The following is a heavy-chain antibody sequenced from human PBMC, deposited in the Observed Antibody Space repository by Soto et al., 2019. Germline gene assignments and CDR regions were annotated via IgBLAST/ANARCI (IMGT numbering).Heavy chain of an antibody. CDR1: GNTLTSSYA. Sequence: ASVKVSCKASGNTLTSSYAMHWVRQAPGQRLEWMGWINPDDGNTNYAQNLQGRVTMRTDTSASTAYMEIRSLRSDDTAVYYCARVAGSPDYWGQG. CDR3: ARVAGSPDY. CDR2: INPDDGNT. V-gene: IGHV1-3*01. J-gene: IGHJ4*02. D-gene: IGHD1-26*01.